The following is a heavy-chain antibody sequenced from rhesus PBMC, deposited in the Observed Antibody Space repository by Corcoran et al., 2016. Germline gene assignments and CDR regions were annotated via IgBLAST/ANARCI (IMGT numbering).Heavy chain of an antibody. CDR3: AKCVRNAAAGNFDY. CDR1: GGSISSGYD. D-gene: IGHD6-25*01. V-gene: IGHV4-76*01. J-gene: IGHJ4*01. CDR2: IYGSSGST. Sequence: QVQLQESGPGVVTPSETLSLTCAVSGGSISSGYDWSWIRQPPGQGLEWIGYIYGSSGSTNSNPSLKNRVTISKDASKNQFALKLSSVTAADTAVYYCAKCVRNAAAGNFDYWGQGVLVTVSS.